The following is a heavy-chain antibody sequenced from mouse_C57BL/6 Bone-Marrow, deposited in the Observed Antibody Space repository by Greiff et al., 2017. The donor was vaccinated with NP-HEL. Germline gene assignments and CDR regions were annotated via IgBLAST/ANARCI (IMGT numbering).Heavy chain of an antibody. D-gene: IGHD2-1*01. V-gene: IGHV3-2*02. CDR2: ISYSGST. CDR3: ARKVGNSYFDY. Sequence: EVQLQQSGPGLVKPSQSLSLTCTVTGYSITSDYAWNWIRQFPGNKLEWMGYISYSGSTSYNPSLKSRISITRDTSKTQFFLQLNSVTTEDTATYYCARKVGNSYFDYWGQGTTLTVSS. J-gene: IGHJ2*01. CDR1: GYSITSDYA.